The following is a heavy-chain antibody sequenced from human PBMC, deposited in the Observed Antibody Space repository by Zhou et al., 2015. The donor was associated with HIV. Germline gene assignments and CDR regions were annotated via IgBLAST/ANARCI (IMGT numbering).Heavy chain of an antibody. V-gene: IGHV3-30*02. CDR2: IRFDGLNK. CDR3: TKDLDSLGP. CDR1: GFTFNRFG. J-gene: IGHJ5*02. Sequence: VQLVESGGGVVQPGGSLRLSCAATGFTFNRFGMHWVRQSPGKGLEWLAFIRFDGLNKFYAESVQGRFTISRDNSKNTVYLQMNSLTAEDTAVYYCTKDLDSLGPWGQGTLVTVSS. D-gene: IGHD1-1*01.